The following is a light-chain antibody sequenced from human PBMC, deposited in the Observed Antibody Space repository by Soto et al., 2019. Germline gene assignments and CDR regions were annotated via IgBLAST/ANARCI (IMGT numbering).Light chain of an antibody. Sequence: SYEMTQPPSVSAAPGQPAKITCGLDSVGFRSVHWYQQTAGQAPVLVVFDDDDRPSGIPERFSGYNSGHTATLTISGVEAGDEADDYCQVWDSRTSHVLGTGSQVTVL. CDR1: SVGFRS. J-gene: IGLJ1*01. V-gene: IGLV3-21*02. CDR2: DDD. CDR3: QVWDSRTSHV.